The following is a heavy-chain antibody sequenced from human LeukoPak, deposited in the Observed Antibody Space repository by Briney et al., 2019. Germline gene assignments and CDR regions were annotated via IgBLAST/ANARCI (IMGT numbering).Heavy chain of an antibody. J-gene: IGHJ4*02. CDR2: IYYTGAT. V-gene: IGHV4-59*01. Sequence: SETLSLTCTVSGGSFSSYYWSWIRLPPGKGLEWIGYIYYTGATIYNPSLKSRVTISLDPSNNQISLKLSTVTAADAGMYYCARAGYSYDTGYYIDYWGQGALGTVSS. CDR3: ARAGYSYDTGYYIDY. D-gene: IGHD5-18*01. CDR1: GGSFSSYY.